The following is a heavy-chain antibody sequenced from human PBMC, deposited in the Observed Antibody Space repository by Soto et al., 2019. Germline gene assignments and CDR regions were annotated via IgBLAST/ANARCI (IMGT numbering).Heavy chain of an antibody. CDR1: GFSFSSHA. J-gene: IGHJ4*02. CDR3: AKAGYGSGSYYTLSFDY. Sequence: GGSLRLSCAGSGFSFSSHAVSWVRQAPGKGLECVSSITNTGGSTYYADSVKGRFTISRDNSKNTVYLQMNSLRAEDTAVYYCAKAGYGSGSYYTLSFDYWGQASLVTVSS. V-gene: IGHV3-23*01. CDR2: ITNTGGST. D-gene: IGHD3-10*01.